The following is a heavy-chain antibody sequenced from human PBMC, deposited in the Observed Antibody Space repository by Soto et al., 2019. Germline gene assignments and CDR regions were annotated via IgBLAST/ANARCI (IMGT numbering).Heavy chain of an antibody. Sequence: GGSLRLSCAASGFTFSSYGMHWVRQAPGKGLEWVAVIWYDGSNKYYADSVKGRFTISRDNSKNTLYLQMNSLRAEDTAVYYCARDYGGYCSGGSCYSGAFDYWGQGTLVTVSS. J-gene: IGHJ4*02. V-gene: IGHV3-33*01. CDR2: IWYDGSNK. CDR1: GFTFSSYG. CDR3: ARDYGGYCSGGSCYSGAFDY. D-gene: IGHD2-15*01.